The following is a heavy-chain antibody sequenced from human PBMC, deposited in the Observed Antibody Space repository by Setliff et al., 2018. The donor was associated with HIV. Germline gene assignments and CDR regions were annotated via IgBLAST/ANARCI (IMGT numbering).Heavy chain of an antibody. V-gene: IGHV3-21*01. CDR1: GFTFSSYS. CDR3: ARESFREYSGSSVAFDI. Sequence: SGGSLRLSCAGSGFTFSSYSMNWVRQAPGKGLEWVSSISVSSSYIYYADSVKGRFTISRDNAKNSLYLQMNSLRAEDTAVYYCARESFREYSGSSVAFDIWGQGTMVTVSS. D-gene: IGHD6-6*01. CDR2: ISVSSSYI. J-gene: IGHJ3*02.